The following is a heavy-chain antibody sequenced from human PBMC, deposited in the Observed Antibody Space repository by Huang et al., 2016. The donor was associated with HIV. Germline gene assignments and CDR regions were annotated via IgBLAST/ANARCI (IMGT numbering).Heavy chain of an antibody. CDR2: INEDGSER. J-gene: IGHJ4*02. CDR3: ARGFKAKPGDY. CDR1: GFTFKSYW. Sequence: EVHLVQSGGGLVQPGRSLRLSCVGSGFTFKSYWMNWVRQPPGGGLGWVATINEDGSERGYVDSVRGRFTISRDNANDSLSLQLNSLKGEDSAVYFCARGFKAKPGDYWGQGSLVTVSS. V-gene: IGHV3-7*01.